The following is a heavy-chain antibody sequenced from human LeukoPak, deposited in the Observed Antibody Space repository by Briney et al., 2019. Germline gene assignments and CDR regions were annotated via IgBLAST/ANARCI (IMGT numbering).Heavy chain of an antibody. V-gene: IGHV3-74*01. CDR3: STGSGHAFDI. CDR1: GFTFSSYW. Sequence: GGSLRLSCAASGFTFSSYWMHWVRQVSGKGLVWVSRINSDGSSTSYADSVKGRFTISRDSAKNTLYVQMNSLRAEDTAVYYCSTGSGHAFDIWGRGTMVTVSS. CDR2: INSDGSST. D-gene: IGHD3-10*01. J-gene: IGHJ3*02.